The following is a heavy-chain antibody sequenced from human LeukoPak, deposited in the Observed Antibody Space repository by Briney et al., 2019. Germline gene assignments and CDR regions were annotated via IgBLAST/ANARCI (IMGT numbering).Heavy chain of an antibody. V-gene: IGHV3-30*03. CDR1: GFTFSSYG. CDR3: ARDMSYYGSGSFNY. D-gene: IGHD3-10*01. CDR2: ISYDGRNK. J-gene: IGHJ4*02. Sequence: GRSLRLSCAASGFTFSSYGMHWVRQAPGKGLEWVAVISYDGRNKYYADSVKGRFTISRDNSKNTLYLQMNSLRAEDTAVYYCARDMSYYGSGSFNYWGQGTLVTVSS.